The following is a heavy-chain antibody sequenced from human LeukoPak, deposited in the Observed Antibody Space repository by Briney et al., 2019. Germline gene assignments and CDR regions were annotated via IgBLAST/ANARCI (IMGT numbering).Heavy chain of an antibody. V-gene: IGHV3-7*01. D-gene: IGHD3-10*01. CDR2: IKQDGSEK. CDR1: GFTFSSYW. J-gene: IGHJ3*02. Sequence: GGSLRLSCAASGFTFSSYWMSWVRQAPGKGLEWVANIKQDGSEKYYVDSVKGRFTISRDNAKNSLYLQMNSLRAEDTAVYYCAKNRAMVRGDAFDIWGQGTMVTVSS. CDR3: AKNRAMVRGDAFDI.